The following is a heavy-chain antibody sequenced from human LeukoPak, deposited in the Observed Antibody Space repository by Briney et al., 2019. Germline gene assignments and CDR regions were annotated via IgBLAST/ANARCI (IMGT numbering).Heavy chain of an antibody. J-gene: IGHJ4*02. Sequence: ASVKVSCKASGYTFTGYYMHWVRQAPGQGLEWMGWINPNSGGTNYAQKFQGRVAMSRDTSITTAYMEVSGLTSDDTAVYYCARGTALASPLEYWGQGTLVIVSS. CDR3: ARGTALASPLEY. V-gene: IGHV1-2*02. CDR1: GYTFTGYY. CDR2: INPNSGGT. D-gene: IGHD1-1*01.